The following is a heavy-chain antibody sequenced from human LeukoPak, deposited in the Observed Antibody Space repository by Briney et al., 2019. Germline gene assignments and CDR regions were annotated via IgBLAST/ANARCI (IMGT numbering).Heavy chain of an antibody. CDR1: GFTFNDYY. D-gene: IGHD1-26*01. J-gene: IGHJ4*02. Sequence: GGSLRLSCAASGFTFNDYYMSWIRQAPGKGPEWVSYISSSGSTIDYADSVKGRFTISSDNAKNSLYLQMNSLGAEDTAMYYCARDSGSYCIGYWGQGTLVTVSS. CDR3: ARDSGSYCIGY. CDR2: ISSSGSTI. V-gene: IGHV3-11*01.